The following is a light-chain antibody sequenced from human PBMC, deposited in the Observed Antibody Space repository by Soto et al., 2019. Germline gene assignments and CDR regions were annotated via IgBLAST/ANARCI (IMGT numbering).Light chain of an antibody. Sequence: DIVMTQSPDSLTVSLGERATINCKSSQSVLYSSNNMNYLAWYQQKPGQPPKLLLYWASTRQSGVPDRFSGSGSGTDFTLTISSLQPEDFALYTCQQYTNWPLNTFGQGTRVEIK. CDR1: QSVLYSSNNMNY. CDR3: QQYTNWPLNT. J-gene: IGKJ5*01. V-gene: IGKV4-1*01. CDR2: WAS.